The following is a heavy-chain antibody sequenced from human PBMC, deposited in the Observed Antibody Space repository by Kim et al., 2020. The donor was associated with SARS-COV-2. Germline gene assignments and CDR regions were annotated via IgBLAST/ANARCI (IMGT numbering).Heavy chain of an antibody. CDR2: ISSSSSYI. CDR1: GFTFSSYS. V-gene: IGHV3-21*01. CDR3: ARGPPKKQQLVYYYYGMDV. D-gene: IGHD6-13*01. Sequence: GGSLRLSCAASGFTFSSYSMNWVRQAPGKGLEWVSSISSSSSYIYYADSVKGRFTISRDNAKNSLYLQMNSLRAEDTAVYYCARGPPKKQQLVYYYYGMDVWGQGTTVTVSS. J-gene: IGHJ6*02.